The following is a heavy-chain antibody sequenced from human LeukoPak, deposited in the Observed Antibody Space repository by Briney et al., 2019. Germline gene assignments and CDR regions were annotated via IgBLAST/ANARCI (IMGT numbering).Heavy chain of an antibody. D-gene: IGHD6-6*01. J-gene: IGHJ6*03. CDR3: ARVSGSQYYYYYMDV. Sequence: ASVRVSCKASGYTFTVYYMHWVRQAPGQGLEWVGWINPNSGGTNYAQKFQGRVTVTRDTSISTAYKELSRLTSDDTAVYYCARVSGSQYYYYYMDVWGKGTTDTVSS. CDR2: INPNSGGT. CDR1: GYTFTVYY. V-gene: IGHV1-2*02.